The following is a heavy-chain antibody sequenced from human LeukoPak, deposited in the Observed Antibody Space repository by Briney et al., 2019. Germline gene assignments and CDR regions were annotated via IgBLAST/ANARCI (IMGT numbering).Heavy chain of an antibody. CDR1: GGSISSHY. CDR3: ARAVVAATQGYYYFYYMDV. CDR2: IYYSGRI. Sequence: PSETLSLTCTVSGGSISSHYWSWIRQPPGKGLEWIGYIYYSGRIIYNPSLKSRVTISVDTSKTQFSLKLSSGTAADAAVYYCARAVVAATQGYYYFYYMDVWGKGTTVTVSS. J-gene: IGHJ6*03. V-gene: IGHV4-59*11. D-gene: IGHD2-15*01.